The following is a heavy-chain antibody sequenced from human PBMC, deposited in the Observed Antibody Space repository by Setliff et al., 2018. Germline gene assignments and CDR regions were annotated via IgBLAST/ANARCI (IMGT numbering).Heavy chain of an antibody. D-gene: IGHD2-21*02. Sequence: SETLSLTCAVYGGSFSTYYWNWIRQPPGKGLEWIGEINHSGSTNYNPSLKSRVTISVDTSKNQFSLKLSSVTAADTAVYYCARGGAGCAGSDCYSPDWYFDLWGRGTQVTVSS. CDR2: INHSGST. J-gene: IGHJ2*01. CDR1: GGSFSTYY. CDR3: ARGGAGCAGSDCYSPDWYFDL. V-gene: IGHV4-34*01.